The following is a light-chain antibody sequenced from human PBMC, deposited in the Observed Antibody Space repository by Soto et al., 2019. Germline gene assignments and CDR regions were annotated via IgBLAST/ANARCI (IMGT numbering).Light chain of an antibody. CDR2: GAS. V-gene: IGKV3-20*01. CDR3: QQYGSSPPIT. Sequence: EIVLTQSPGTLSLSPGKRATFFCRASQSVSSSYLAWYQQKPGQAPRLLIYGASSRAAGIADRFSGSGCRKEFTLTNSRQEPEDFAVYYCQQYGSSPPITFGQGTRLEIK. J-gene: IGKJ5*01. CDR1: QSVSSSY.